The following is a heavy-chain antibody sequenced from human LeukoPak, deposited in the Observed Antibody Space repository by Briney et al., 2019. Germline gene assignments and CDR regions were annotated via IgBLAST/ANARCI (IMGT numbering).Heavy chain of an antibody. CDR1: GGSISSGSYY. D-gene: IGHD6-13*01. CDR3: ARGRKGKPPTTSSWSPQRRSYYFDY. Sequence: KPSETLSLTCTVSGGSISSGSYYWSWIRQPPGKGLEWIGEINHSGSTNYNPSLKSRVTISVDTSKNQFSLKLSSVTAADTAVYYCARGRKGKPPTTSSWSPQRRSYYFDYWGQGTLVTVSS. V-gene: IGHV4-39*07. J-gene: IGHJ4*02. CDR2: INHSGST.